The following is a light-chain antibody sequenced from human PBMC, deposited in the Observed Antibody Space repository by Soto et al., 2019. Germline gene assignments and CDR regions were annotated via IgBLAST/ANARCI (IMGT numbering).Light chain of an antibody. CDR3: HQYGSSQGT. Sequence: EIVMTQSPATLSVSPGERATLSCRASQSVSSSYLAWYQHKVGQAPRLLIYAASSRATGIPDRFSGSGSGTDFTFTISRLEPEDFAVYYCHQYGSSQGTFGQGTKVDIK. J-gene: IGKJ1*01. V-gene: IGKV3-20*01. CDR1: QSVSSSY. CDR2: AAS.